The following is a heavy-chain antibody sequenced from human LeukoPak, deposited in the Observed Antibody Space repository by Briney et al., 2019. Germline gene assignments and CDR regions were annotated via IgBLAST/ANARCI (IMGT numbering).Heavy chain of an antibody. Sequence: SETLSLTCTVSGGSISSHYWSWIRQPPGKGLEWIGYIYCSGSTNYNPSLKSRVTISVDTSKNQFSLKLSSVTAADTAVYYCARVKVRGWLQLPGGFDYWGQGTLVTVSS. CDR1: GGSISSHY. V-gene: IGHV4-59*11. CDR3: ARVKVRGWLQLPGGFDY. D-gene: IGHD5-24*01. CDR2: IYCSGST. J-gene: IGHJ4*02.